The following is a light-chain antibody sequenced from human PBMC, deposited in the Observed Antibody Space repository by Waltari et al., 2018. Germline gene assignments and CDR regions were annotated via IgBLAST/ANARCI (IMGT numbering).Light chain of an antibody. J-gene: IGLJ3*02. V-gene: IGLV2-11*01. Sequence: QSALTQPRSVSGSPGQSVTISCTGTSSDVGGYNYVSWHQQHPGKAPKLMIYDVSKRPSGVPDRFSGSNSGNTASLTISGLQAEDEADYYCCSYAGSYTWVFGGGTKLTVL. CDR3: CSYAGSYTWV. CDR2: DVS. CDR1: SSDVGGYNY.